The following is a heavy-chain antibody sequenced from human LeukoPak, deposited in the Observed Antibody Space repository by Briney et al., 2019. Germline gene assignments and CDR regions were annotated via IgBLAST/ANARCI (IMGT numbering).Heavy chain of an antibody. CDR3: ARDQGGVGY. V-gene: IGHV3-48*01. D-gene: IGHD3-16*01. J-gene: IGHJ4*02. CDR2: ISSFSGTI. CDR1: GITFSSYS. Sequence: PGGSLRLSCVASGITFSSYSMNWVRQAPGEGLERVSYISSFSGTINYADSVKGRFTISRDNAKNSLYLQMNSLRAEDTAVYYCARDQGGVGYWGQGTLVTVSS.